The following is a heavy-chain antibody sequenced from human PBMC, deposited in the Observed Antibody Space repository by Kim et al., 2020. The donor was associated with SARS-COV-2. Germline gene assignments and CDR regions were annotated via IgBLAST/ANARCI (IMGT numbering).Heavy chain of an antibody. D-gene: IGHD3-16*02. J-gene: IGHJ4*02. Sequence: GGSLRLSCAASGFTFSSYGMHWVRQAPGKGLEWVAVISYDGSNKYYADSVKGRFTISRDNSKNTLYLQMNSLRAEDTAVYYCAKDPRIGYVWGSYRYGTDYWGQGTLVTVSS. CDR2: ISYDGSNK. CDR1: GFTFSSYG. CDR3: AKDPRIGYVWGSYRYGTDY. V-gene: IGHV3-30*18.